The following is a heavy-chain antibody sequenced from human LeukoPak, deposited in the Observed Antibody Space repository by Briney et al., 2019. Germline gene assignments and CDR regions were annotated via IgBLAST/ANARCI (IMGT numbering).Heavy chain of an antibody. D-gene: IGHD3-16*02. V-gene: IGHV4-61*01. CDR3: ARGRDDYVWGSYRYHPFDY. Sequence: SETLSLTCTVSGGSVSSGSYYWSWIRQPPGKGLEWIGYIYYSGSTNYNPSLKSRVTISVDTSKNQFSLKLSSVTAADTAVYYCARGRDDYVWGSYRYHPFDYWGQGTLVTVSS. CDR1: GGSVSSGSYY. J-gene: IGHJ4*02. CDR2: IYYSGST.